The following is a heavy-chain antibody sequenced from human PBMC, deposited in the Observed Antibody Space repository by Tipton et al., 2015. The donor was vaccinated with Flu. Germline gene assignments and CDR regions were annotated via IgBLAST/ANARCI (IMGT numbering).Heavy chain of an antibody. D-gene: IGHD3-10*01. J-gene: IGHJ4*02. Sequence: GLVKPSETLSLTCSVSGDSIGSAYYWGWIRQPPGKGLEWIGCISHTGRTYYNPSLKSRVTISVDTAKNQFSQRLNSVTASDTAVYYCARSTYYYGSGSSDYWGQGTQVTVSS. CDR3: ARSTYYYGSGSSDY. CDR1: GDSIGSAYY. CDR2: ISHTGRT. V-gene: IGHV4-38-2*01.